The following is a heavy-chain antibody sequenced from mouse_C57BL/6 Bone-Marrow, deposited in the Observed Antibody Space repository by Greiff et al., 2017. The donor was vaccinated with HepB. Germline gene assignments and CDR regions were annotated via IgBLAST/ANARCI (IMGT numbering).Heavy chain of an antibody. CDR3: ARGGDSSGYWFAY. CDR1: GYTFTNYW. V-gene: IGHV1-63*01. Sequence: VKLQESGAELVRPGTSVKMSCKASGYTFTNYWIGWAKQRPGHGLEWIGDIYPGGGYTNYNEKFKGKATLTADKSSSTAYMQFSSLTSEDSAIYYCARGGDSSGYWFAYWGQGTLVTVSA. J-gene: IGHJ3*01. D-gene: IGHD3-2*02. CDR2: IYPGGGYT.